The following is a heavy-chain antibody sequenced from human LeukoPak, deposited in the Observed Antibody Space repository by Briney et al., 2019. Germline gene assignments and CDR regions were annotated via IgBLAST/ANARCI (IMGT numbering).Heavy chain of an antibody. D-gene: IGHD1-14*01. CDR3: AYNRNFALDN. Sequence: SETLSLTCAVSGASIASHSWWSWVRQPPGKGLEWIGEVYHSGGDNYKPSLKSRVTISVDTSRNHFSLKLTSVTAADTAVYFCAYNRNFALDNWGQGTLVTVSS. CDR2: VYHSGGD. V-gene: IGHV4/OR15-8*01. CDR1: GASIASHSW. J-gene: IGHJ4*01.